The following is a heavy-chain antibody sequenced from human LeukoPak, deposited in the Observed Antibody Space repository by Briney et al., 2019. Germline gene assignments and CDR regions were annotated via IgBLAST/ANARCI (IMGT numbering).Heavy chain of an antibody. CDR3: ARRLSSSWAYYYYYYMDV. V-gene: IGHV4-4*02. Sequence: SETLSLTCTVSGGSISSSNWWSWVRQPPGKGLEWIGEIYHSGSTNYNPSLKSRVTISVDTSKNQFSLKLSSVTAADTAVYYCARRLSSSWAYYYYYYMDVWGKGTTVTVSS. CDR1: GGSISSSNW. CDR2: IYHSGST. D-gene: IGHD6-13*01. J-gene: IGHJ6*03.